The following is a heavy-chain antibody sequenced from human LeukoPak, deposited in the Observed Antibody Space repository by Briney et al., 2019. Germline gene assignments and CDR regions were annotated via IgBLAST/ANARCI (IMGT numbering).Heavy chain of an antibody. V-gene: IGHV4-34*01. CDR1: GGSFSGYY. CDR3: ARGRYCSGGSCYSWRTDATTVTTPFDY. J-gene: IGHJ4*02. D-gene: IGHD2-15*01. CDR2: INHSGST. Sequence: PSETLSLTCAVYGGSFSGYYWSWIRQPPGKGLEWIGEINHSGSTNYNPSLKSRVTISVDTSKNQFSLKLSSVTAADTAVYYCARGRYCSGGSCYSWRTDATTVTTPFDYWGQGTLVTVSS.